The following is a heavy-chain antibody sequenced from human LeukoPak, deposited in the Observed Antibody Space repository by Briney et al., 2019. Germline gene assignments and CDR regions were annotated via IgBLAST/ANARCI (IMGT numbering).Heavy chain of an antibody. CDR1: GFTFSSYW. V-gene: IGHV3-74*01. Sequence: PGGSLRLSCAASGFTFSSYWMHWVRQAPGKGLVWVSRINSDGSSTSYADSVKGRFTISRDNAKNSLYLQMNSPRAEDTAVYYCARDSRSGSSVALDYWGQGTLVTVSS. CDR2: INSDGSST. CDR3: ARDSRSGSSVALDY. D-gene: IGHD3-10*01. J-gene: IGHJ4*02.